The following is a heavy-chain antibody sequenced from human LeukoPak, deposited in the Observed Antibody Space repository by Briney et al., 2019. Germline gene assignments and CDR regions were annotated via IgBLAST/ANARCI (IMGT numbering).Heavy chain of an antibody. V-gene: IGHV4-34*01. CDR2: INHSGST. D-gene: IGHD3-10*01. CDR3: ARANDSGYYYYYMDV. J-gene: IGHJ6*03. CDR1: GGSFSGYY. Sequence: PSETLSLTCAVYGGSFSGYYWSWIRQPPGKGLEWIGEINHSGSTNYNPSLKSRVTISVDTSKNQFSLKLSSVTAADTAVYYCARANDSGYYYYYMDVWGKGTTVTISS.